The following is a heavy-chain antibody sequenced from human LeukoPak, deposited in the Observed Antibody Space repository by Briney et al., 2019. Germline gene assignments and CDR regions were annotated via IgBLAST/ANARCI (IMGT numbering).Heavy chain of an antibody. CDR3: ARDRGRIAAAGTPRFDYYYGMDV. CDR1: GFPVSSNY. Sequence: GGSLRLSCAASGFPVSSNYMSWVPQAPGKGLEWVAVIYSGGRPYYADSVKGRFPISRDNSKNTLYLQMNSLRAEDTAVYYCARDRGRIAAAGTPRFDYYYGMDVWGQGTTVTVSS. J-gene: IGHJ6*02. CDR2: IYSGGRP. V-gene: IGHV3-66*01. D-gene: IGHD6-13*01.